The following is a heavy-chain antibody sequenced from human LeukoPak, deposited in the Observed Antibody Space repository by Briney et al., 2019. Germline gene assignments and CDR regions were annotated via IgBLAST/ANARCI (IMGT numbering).Heavy chain of an antibody. Sequence: SETLSLTCAVYGGSFSGYYWSWIRQPPGKGLEWIGEINHSGSTNYNPSLKSRVTISVDTSKNQFSLKLSSVTAADTAVYYCARANSVYYYDSSGYYYWGQGTLVTVSS. CDR2: INHSGST. V-gene: IGHV4-34*01. D-gene: IGHD3-22*01. J-gene: IGHJ4*02. CDR1: GGSFSGYY. CDR3: ARANSVYYYDSSGYYY.